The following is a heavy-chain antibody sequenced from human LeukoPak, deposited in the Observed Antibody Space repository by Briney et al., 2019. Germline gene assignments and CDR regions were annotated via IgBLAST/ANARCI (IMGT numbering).Heavy chain of an antibody. D-gene: IGHD2-15*01. CDR1: GFTFSSYA. Sequence: GGSLRLSCAASGFTFSSYAMSWVRQPPGKGLEWVSAISGGGGSTYYADSVKGLFTISRDNSKTTLYLQMNSLRGEDTAVYYCAKDGRGSWPLDFDYWGQGTLFTVSS. J-gene: IGHJ4*02. CDR3: AKDGRGSWPLDFDY. V-gene: IGHV3-23*01. CDR2: ISGGGGST.